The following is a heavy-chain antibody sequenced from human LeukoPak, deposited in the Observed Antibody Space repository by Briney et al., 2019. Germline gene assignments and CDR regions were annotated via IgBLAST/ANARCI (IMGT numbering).Heavy chain of an antibody. J-gene: IGHJ6*04. D-gene: IGHD3-10*01. CDR1: CHSLRTGYY. V-gene: IGHV4-38-2*01. CDR3: ASYYASGVSAYNYYAMDV. CDR2: MSPYRGT. Sequence: SGAPSATRAVSCHSLRTGYYWGWVRQPPGKGLEWIWGMSPYRGTYYNPSLKSRVTISMDTFKNQISLRLTSVTAADTAVYYCASYYASGVSAYNYYAMDVWGKGTTVTVSS.